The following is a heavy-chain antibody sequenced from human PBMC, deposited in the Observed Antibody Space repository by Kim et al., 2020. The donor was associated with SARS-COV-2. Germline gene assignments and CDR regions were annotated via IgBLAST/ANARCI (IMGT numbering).Heavy chain of an antibody. Sequence: ADSVKGLFTISRDKSKNTLYLQMNSLRAEDTAVYYCAKALWFGELVAFDPWGQGTLVTVSS. V-gene: IGHV3-23*01. J-gene: IGHJ5*02. D-gene: IGHD3-10*01. CDR3: AKALWFGELVAFDP.